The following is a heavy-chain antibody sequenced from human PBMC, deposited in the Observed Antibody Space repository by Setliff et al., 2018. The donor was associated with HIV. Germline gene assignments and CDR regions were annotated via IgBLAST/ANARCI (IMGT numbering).Heavy chain of an antibody. CDR1: GFTFSKSA. Sequence: ASVKVSCKASGFTFSKSAIHWVRQAPGQRLELMAWINAANGHAKDSQKFQGRVTITRDTSATIAYMELSSLTSEDTALYVCARTDYDSGKSVLDSWGQGTLVTVSS. J-gene: IGHJ5*01. D-gene: IGHD3-10*01. CDR3: ARTDYDSGKSVLDS. V-gene: IGHV1-3*01. CDR2: INAANGHA.